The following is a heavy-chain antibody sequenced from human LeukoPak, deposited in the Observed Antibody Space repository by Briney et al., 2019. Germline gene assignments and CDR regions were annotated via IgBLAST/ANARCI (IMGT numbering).Heavy chain of an antibody. CDR2: IYSGGAT. J-gene: IGHJ6*02. CDR3: TTFFRLYGMDV. Sequence: TGGSLRLSCAASGLIVSNYFMTWVRQAPGKGLECVSVIYSGGATYYADSVKGRFTISRDNSKNTLYLQMNSLRAEDTAVYYCTTFFRLYGMDVWGQGTTVTVSS. V-gene: IGHV3-53*01. CDR1: GLIVSNYF. D-gene: IGHD3-3*01.